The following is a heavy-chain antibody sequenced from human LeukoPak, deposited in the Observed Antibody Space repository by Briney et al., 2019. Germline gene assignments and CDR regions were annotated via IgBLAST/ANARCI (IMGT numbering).Heavy chain of an antibody. V-gene: IGHV4-61*01. Sequence: SETLSLTCTVSGGSISSSSYYRSWIRQPPGKGLEWIGHIYDSGSTNYNPSLKSRVTISVDTSKNQFSLKLSSVTAADTAVYYCAREFSWSGFFDYWGQGTLVTVSS. CDR3: AREFSWSGFFDY. J-gene: IGHJ4*02. CDR2: IYDSGST. D-gene: IGHD3-3*01. CDR1: GGSISSSSYY.